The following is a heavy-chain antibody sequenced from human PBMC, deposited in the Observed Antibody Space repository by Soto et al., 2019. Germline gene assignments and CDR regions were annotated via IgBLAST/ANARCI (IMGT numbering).Heavy chain of an antibody. CDR3: ARASYGDYGRDY. CDR1: GGTFSSYT. Sequence: SVKVSCKASGGTFSSYTISWVRQAPGQGLEWMGRIIPILGIANYAQKFQGRVTITADKSTSTAYKELSSLRSEDTAVYYCARASYGDYGRDYWGQGTLVTVSS. D-gene: IGHD4-17*01. CDR2: IIPILGIA. J-gene: IGHJ4*02. V-gene: IGHV1-69*02.